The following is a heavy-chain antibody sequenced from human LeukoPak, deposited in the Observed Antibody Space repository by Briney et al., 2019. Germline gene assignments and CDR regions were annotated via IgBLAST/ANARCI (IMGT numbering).Heavy chain of an antibody. V-gene: IGHV3-21*01. J-gene: IGHJ4*02. Sequence: GGSLRLSCAASGFTFSTYNMNWVRQAPGKGLEWVSSISSSSTYIYYADSMKGRFTISRDNAKNSLYLQMNSLRPEDTAIYYCTAAWSNFDFWGQGILVAVSS. CDR2: ISSSSTYI. CDR1: GFTFSTYN. CDR3: TAAWSNFDF. D-gene: IGHD6-25*01.